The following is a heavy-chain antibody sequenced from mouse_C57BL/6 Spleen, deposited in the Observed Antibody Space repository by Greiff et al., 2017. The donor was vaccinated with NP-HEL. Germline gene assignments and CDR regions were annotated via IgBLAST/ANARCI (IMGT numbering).Heavy chain of an antibody. CDR2: ISDGGSYT. CDR1: GFTFSSYA. CDR3: ARDLYGY. J-gene: IGHJ2*01. V-gene: IGHV5-4*01. D-gene: IGHD1-1*01. Sequence: EVKLVESGGGLVKPGGSLKLSCAASGFTFSSYAMSWVRQTPEKRLEWVATISDGGSYTYYPDNVKGRFTISRDNAKNNLYLQMSHLKSEDTAMYYCARDLYGYWGQGTTLTVSS.